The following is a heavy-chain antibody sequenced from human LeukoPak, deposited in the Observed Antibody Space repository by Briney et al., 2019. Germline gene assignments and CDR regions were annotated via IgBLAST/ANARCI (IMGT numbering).Heavy chain of an antibody. CDR2: ISGSGGST. J-gene: IGHJ4*02. CDR3: ARALRGGDY. Sequence: GGSLRLSCAASGFTFSSYAMSWVRQAPGKGLEWVSAISGSGGSTYYADSVKGRFTISRDNAKNSLYLQMNSLRAEDTAVYYCARALRGGDYWGQGTLVTVSS. V-gene: IGHV3-23*01. D-gene: IGHD3-10*01. CDR1: GFTFSSYA.